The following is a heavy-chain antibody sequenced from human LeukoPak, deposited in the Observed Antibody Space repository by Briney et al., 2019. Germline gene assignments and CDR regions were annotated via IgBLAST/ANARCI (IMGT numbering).Heavy chain of an antibody. J-gene: IGHJ4*02. CDR2: INPTGGST. Sequence: ASATVSCTASGYTFPSYFMHWVRQAPGQGLEWMGIINPTGGSTTYAQKFQGRVTMTRDTSTSTVYMELSSLRSDDTAVYYCARTAARRFDYWGQGTLVTVSS. D-gene: IGHD6-6*01. CDR1: GYTFPSYF. CDR3: ARTAARRFDY. V-gene: IGHV1-46*01.